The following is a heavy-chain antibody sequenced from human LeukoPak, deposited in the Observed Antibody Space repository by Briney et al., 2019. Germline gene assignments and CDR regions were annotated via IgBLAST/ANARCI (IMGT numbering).Heavy chain of an antibody. D-gene: IGHD3-10*01. Sequence: ASVKVTCKASGYTFTGHYLHWVRQPPAQGREWMGWINPNSGGTTYAQKFPGRVTMTRNTSISTAYMELSRLRSDNTVVYYCARRGVPEVFDVWGQGTLVTVSS. J-gene: IGHJ4*02. CDR3: ARRGVPEVFDV. CDR1: GYTFTGHY. V-gene: IGHV1-2*02. CDR2: INPNSGGT.